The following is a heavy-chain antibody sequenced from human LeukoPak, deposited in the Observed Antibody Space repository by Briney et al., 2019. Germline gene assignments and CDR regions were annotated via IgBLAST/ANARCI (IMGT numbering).Heavy chain of an antibody. V-gene: IGHV3-7*01. CDR3: ARGSSSAFDI. J-gene: IGHJ3*02. D-gene: IGHD6-6*01. CDR2: IKPDGSEK. CDR1: GFTFSDYW. Sequence: PGGSLRLSCTASGFTFSDYWMTWVRQAPGKGLEWVANIKPDGSEKYYVDYVKGRFTISRDNAKNSLSLQMNSLRPEDTAAYYCARGSSSAFDIWGQGTMVTVSS.